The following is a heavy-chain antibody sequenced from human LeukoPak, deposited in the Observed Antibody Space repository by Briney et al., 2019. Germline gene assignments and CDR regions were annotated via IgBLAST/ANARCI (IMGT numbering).Heavy chain of an antibody. Sequence: GGSLRLSCAASGFTFTSYGMHWVRQAPGKGPEWVAFIRYDGSNKYYADSVRGRFTISRDNSKNTLYLQMNSLRAEDTAVYYCAKSGPCSSTSCYEEYNMDVWGKGTTVTVSS. V-gene: IGHV3-30*02. CDR2: IRYDGSNK. D-gene: IGHD2-2*01. CDR3: AKSGPCSSTSCYEEYNMDV. J-gene: IGHJ6*03. CDR1: GFTFTSYG.